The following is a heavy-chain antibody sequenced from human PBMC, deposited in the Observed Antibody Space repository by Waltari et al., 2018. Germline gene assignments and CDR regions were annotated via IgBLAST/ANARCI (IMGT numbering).Heavy chain of an antibody. CDR3: AKDPPDV. CDR1: GFTFSSYV. CDR2: IYSDDTST. Sequence: EVQLLESGGGLVQPGGSLRLSCAASGFTFSSYVMNWVRQAPGKGLEWVSIIYSDDTSTYYADSVKGRFTISRDNSKNTLYLQMNSLRAEDTAVYYCAKDPPDVWGQGTLVTVSS. J-gene: IGHJ4*02. V-gene: IGHV3-23*03.